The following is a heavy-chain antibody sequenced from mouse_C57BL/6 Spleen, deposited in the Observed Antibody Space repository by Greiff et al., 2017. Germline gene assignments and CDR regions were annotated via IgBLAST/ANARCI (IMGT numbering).Heavy chain of an antibody. Sequence: QVQLQQPGAELVMPGASVKLSCKASGYTFPSYWMHWVKPRPGQGLEWIGEIDPSDSYTNYNQKFKGKSTLTVDKSSSTAYMQLSSLTSEDSAVYYCARGSSLAWFAYWGQGTLVTVSA. V-gene: IGHV1-69*01. J-gene: IGHJ3*01. CDR2: IDPSDSYT. D-gene: IGHD1-3*01. CDR3: ARGSSLAWFAY. CDR1: GYTFPSYW.